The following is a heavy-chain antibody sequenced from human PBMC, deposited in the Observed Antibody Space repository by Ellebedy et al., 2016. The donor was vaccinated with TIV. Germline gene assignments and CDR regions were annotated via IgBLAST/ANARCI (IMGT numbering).Heavy chain of an antibody. CDR3: ARGFSSWSPFDY. CDR2: IYYSGST. V-gene: IGHV4-30-4*01. Sequence: SETLSLTXTVSGGSISSGDYYWSWIRQPPGKGLEWIGYIYYSGSTYYNPSLKSRVTISVDTSKNQFSLKLSSVTAADTAVYYCARGFSSWSPFDYWGQGTLVTVSS. CDR1: GGSISSGDYY. D-gene: IGHD6-13*01. J-gene: IGHJ4*02.